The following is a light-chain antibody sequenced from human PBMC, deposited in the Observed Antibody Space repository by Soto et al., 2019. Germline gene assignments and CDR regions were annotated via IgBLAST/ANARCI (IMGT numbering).Light chain of an antibody. CDR2: EVI. CDR1: SSDVGGYNY. CDR3: SSYTSSSTSV. J-gene: IGLJ1*01. Sequence: QSALTQPASVSGSPGQSITISCTGTSSDVGGYNYVSWYQQHPGKAPKLMIYEVINRPSGVSNRFSGSKSGNTASLTISGLQAEDEADYYRSSYTSSSTSVFGTGTKVTVL. V-gene: IGLV2-14*01.